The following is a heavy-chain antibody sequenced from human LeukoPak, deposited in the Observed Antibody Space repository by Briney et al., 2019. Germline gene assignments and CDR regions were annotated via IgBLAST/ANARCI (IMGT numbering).Heavy chain of an antibody. CDR2: ISGSGGNT. Sequence: GGSLRLSCAASGYTFSSFAMSWVRQAPGKGLEWVSTISGSGGNTYYADSVKGRFTISRDNVKNSLYLQMNGLRDEDTAVYYCARDGPDYGDYGGDFDYWGQGTLVTVSS. J-gene: IGHJ4*02. CDR3: ARDGPDYGDYGGDFDY. V-gene: IGHV3-23*01. CDR1: GYTFSSFA. D-gene: IGHD4-17*01.